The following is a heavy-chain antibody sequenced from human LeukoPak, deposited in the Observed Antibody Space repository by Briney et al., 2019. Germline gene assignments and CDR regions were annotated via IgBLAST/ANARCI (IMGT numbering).Heavy chain of an antibody. J-gene: IGHJ6*03. V-gene: IGHV4-59*08. CDR1: GGSISHYY. D-gene: IGHD3-3*01. CDR3: ARIVIPDYDFWSGSKYYYMDV. Sequence: SETLSLTCTVSGGSISHYYWTWIRQPPGKGLEWIGYIYYSDVANYNPSLKSRVTISVDTSKNQFSLKLSSVTAADTAVYYCARIVIPDYDFWSGSKYYYMDVWGKGTTVTVSS. CDR2: IYYSDVA.